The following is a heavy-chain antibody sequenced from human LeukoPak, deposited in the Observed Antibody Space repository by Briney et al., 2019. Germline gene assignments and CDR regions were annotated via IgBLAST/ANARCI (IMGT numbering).Heavy chain of an antibody. CDR3: ARTGASLSSGWFDP. J-gene: IGHJ5*02. Sequence: SETLSLTCTVSGGSISSSSYYWGWIRQPPGKGLEWIGSIYYSGSTYYNPSLKSRVTISVDKSKNQFSLKLSSVTAADTAVYYCARTGASLSSGWFDPWGQGTLVTVSS. D-gene: IGHD6-19*01. V-gene: IGHV4-39*07. CDR2: IYYSGST. CDR1: GGSISSSSYY.